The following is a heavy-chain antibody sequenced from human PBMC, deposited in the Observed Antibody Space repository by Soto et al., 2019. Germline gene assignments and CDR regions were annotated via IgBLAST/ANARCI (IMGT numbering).Heavy chain of an antibody. CDR1: GYTLTELS. CDR2: FDPEDGET. D-gene: IGHD3-16*01. Sequence: GASVKVSCKVSGYTLTELSMHWVRQAPGKGLEWMGGFDPEDGETIYAQKFQGRVTMTEDTSTDTAYMELSSLRSEDTAVYYCATGEGYSAYYESWGKGTLVTVSS. CDR3: ATGEGYSAYYES. V-gene: IGHV1-24*01. J-gene: IGHJ4*02.